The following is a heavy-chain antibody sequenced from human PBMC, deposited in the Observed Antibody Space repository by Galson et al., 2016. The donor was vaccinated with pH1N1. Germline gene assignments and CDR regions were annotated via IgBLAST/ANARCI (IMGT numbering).Heavy chain of an antibody. CDR3: ARDSGSYRWYYLDP. CDR1: GFTFSSYS. CDR2: ISGRSSTI. D-gene: IGHD1-26*01. J-gene: IGHJ5*02. Sequence: RLSCAASGFTFSSYSMSWVRQAPGKGLEWVSYISGRSSTIYYADSVKGRFTVSRDNAKNSLYLHMNSLRAEDMAVYYGARDSGSYRWYYLDPWGQGTLGTVSS. V-gene: IGHV3-48*01.